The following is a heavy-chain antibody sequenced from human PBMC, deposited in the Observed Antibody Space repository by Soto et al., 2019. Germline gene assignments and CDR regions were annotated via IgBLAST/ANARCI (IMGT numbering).Heavy chain of an antibody. CDR3: ARVRGGSSWDYYGMDV. CDR1: GGTFSSYA. Sequence: AASVKVSCKASGGTFSSYAISWVRQAPGQGLEWMGGIIPIFGTANYAQKFQGRVTITADESTSTAYMELSSLRSEDTAVYYCARVRGGSSWDYYGMDVWGQGTTVTVSS. V-gene: IGHV1-69*13. J-gene: IGHJ6*02. CDR2: IIPIFGTA. D-gene: IGHD6-13*01.